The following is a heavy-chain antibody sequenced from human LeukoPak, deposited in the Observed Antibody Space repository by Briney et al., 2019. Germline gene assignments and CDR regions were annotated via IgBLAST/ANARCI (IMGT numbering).Heavy chain of an antibody. D-gene: IGHD5-18*01. CDR3: ARSSSGYSYGLGWFDS. J-gene: IGHJ5*01. Sequence: PSETLSLTCTVSSGSINSGNYYWSWMRQPAGKGLEWIGRIYTSGSTNYNPSLTSRVTISVDTSKNQFSLKVSSVTAADTAVYYCARSSSGYSYGLGWFDSWGQGTLVTVSS. V-gene: IGHV4-61*02. CDR1: SGSINSGNYY. CDR2: IYTSGST.